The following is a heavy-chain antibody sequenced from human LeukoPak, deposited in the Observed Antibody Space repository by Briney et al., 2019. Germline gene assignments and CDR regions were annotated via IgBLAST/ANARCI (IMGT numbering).Heavy chain of an antibody. CDR2: LNPNSGNT. CDR3: ARGLAARMFYYYYYMDV. D-gene: IGHD6-6*01. J-gene: IGHJ6*03. Sequence: ASVKVSCKASGYTFTSYDINWVRQATGQGLEWMGWLNPNSGNTGYAQKFQGRVTITRHTSISTAYMELSSLRSEDTAVYYCARGLAARMFYYYYYMDVWGKGTTVTVSS. V-gene: IGHV1-8*03. CDR1: GYTFTSYD.